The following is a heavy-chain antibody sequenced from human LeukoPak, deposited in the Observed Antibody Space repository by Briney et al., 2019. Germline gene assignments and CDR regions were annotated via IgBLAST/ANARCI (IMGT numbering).Heavy chain of an antibody. Sequence: ASVKVSCKASGGTFSSYAISWVRQAPGQGLEWMGGIIPIFGTANYAQKFQGRVTITADESTSTAYMELSSLRSEDTAVYYCARDRPSIYYDFWSGYMDVWGKGTTVTVSS. CDR1: GGTFSSYA. V-gene: IGHV1-69*01. CDR3: ARDRPSIYYDFWSGYMDV. D-gene: IGHD3-3*01. J-gene: IGHJ6*03. CDR2: IIPIFGTA.